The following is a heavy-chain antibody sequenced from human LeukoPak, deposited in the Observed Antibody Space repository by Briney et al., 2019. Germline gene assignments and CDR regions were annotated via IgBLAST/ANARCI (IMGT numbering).Heavy chain of an antibody. J-gene: IGHJ4*02. CDR3: ARATQWCMLCNDY. CDR2: IIPIFGTA. D-gene: IGHD2-8*01. Sequence: ASVKVSCKASGYTFTSYDINWVRQAPGQGLEWMGGIIPIFGTANYAQKFQGRVTITTDESTSTAYMELSSLRSEDTAVYYCARATQWCMLCNDYWGQGTLVTVSS. CDR1: GYTFTSYD. V-gene: IGHV1-69*05.